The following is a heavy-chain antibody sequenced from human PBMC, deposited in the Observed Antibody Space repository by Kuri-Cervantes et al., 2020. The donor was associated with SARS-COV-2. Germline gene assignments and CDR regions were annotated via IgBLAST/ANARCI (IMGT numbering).Heavy chain of an antibody. Sequence: ETLSLTCTVSGGSVSSGSYYWSWIRQPPGKGLEWIGYIYYSGSTNYNPSLKSRVTISVDTSKNQFSLKLSSVTAADTAVYYCARGPHCSSTSCNRDHWGQGTLVTVSS. V-gene: IGHV4-61*01. J-gene: IGHJ4*02. D-gene: IGHD2-2*01. CDR1: GGSVSSGSYY. CDR2: IYYSGST. CDR3: ARGPHCSSTSCNRDH.